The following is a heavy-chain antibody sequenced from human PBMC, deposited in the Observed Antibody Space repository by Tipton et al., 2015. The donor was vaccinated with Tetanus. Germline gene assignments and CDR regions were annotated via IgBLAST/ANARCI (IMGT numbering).Heavy chain of an antibody. J-gene: IGHJ2*01. Sequence: TLSLTCTVSGGSISSGGYYWSWIRQHPGKGLEWIGHIYYSGSTYYNPSLKSRVTISVDTSKNQFSLKLSSVTAADTAVYYCARSIAAAKGVKAYFDLWGRGTLVTVSS. V-gene: IGHV4-31*03. CDR1: GGSISSGGYY. CDR3: ARSIAAAKGVKAYFDL. D-gene: IGHD6-13*01. CDR2: IYYSGST.